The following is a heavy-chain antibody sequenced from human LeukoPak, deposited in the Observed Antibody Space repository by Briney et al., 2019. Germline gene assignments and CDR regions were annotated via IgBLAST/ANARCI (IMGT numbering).Heavy chain of an antibody. CDR1: GGTFSSYA. CDR3: ARTVGEAFDY. D-gene: IGHD3-16*01. CDR2: IIPIFGTA. Sequence: ASVKVSCKASGGTFSSYAISWVRQAPGQGLERMGGIIPIFGTANYAQKFQGRVTITTDESTSTAYMELSSLRSEDTAVYYCARTVGEAFDYWGQGTLVTVSS. J-gene: IGHJ4*02. V-gene: IGHV1-69*05.